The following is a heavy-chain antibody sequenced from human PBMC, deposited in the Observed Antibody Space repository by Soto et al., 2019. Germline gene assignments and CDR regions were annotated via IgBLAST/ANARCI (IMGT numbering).Heavy chain of an antibody. CDR1: GGTFSSYA. CDR2: IIPIFGTA. D-gene: IGHD3-22*01. V-gene: IGHV1-69*13. CDR3: ARDLKSSGYYDSSGYYGY. J-gene: IGHJ4*02. Sequence: ASVKVSCKASGGTFSSYAISWVRQAPGQGLEWMGGIIPIFGTANYAQKFQGRVTITADESTSTAYMELSSLRSEDTAVYYCARDLKSSGYYDSSGYYGYWGQGTLVTSPQ.